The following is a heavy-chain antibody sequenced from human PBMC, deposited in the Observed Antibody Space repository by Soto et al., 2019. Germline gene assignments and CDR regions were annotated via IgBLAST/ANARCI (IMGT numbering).Heavy chain of an antibody. CDR3: AVGGVPGYGDYAA. V-gene: IGHV1-8*01. CDR2: MNPNSGNT. CDR1: GYTLTSYD. J-gene: IGHJ5*02. D-gene: IGHD4-17*01. Sequence: ASVKVSCKASGYTLTSYDINWVRQATGQGLEWMGWMNPNSGNTGYAQKFQGRVTMTRNTSISTAYMELSSLRSDDTAVYYCAVGGVPGYGDYAAWGQGTLVTVSS.